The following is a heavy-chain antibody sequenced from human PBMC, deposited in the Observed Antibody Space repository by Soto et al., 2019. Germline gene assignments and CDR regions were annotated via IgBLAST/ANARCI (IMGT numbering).Heavy chain of an antibody. D-gene: IGHD3-22*01. V-gene: IGHV1-18*01. CDR2: INTYNGNT. Sequence: ASVKVSCKASGYTFTNYGISWVRQAPGQGLEWMGWINTYNGNTNHAQKLQGRVTMTTDTSTSTAYMELRSLRSDDTAVYYCARDRGPSSGYYPYWFDPWGQGTLVTVSS. CDR1: GYTFTNYG. J-gene: IGHJ5*02. CDR3: ARDRGPSSGYYPYWFDP.